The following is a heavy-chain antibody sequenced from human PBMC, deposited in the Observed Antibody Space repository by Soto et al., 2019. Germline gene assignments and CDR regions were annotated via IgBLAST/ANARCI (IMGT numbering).Heavy chain of an antibody. Sequence: SVKVSCKASGGTFSSYAISWVRQAPGQGLEWMGGIIPIFGTANYAQKFQGRVTITADESTSTAYMELSSLRSEDTAVYYCVREDGDSHRSFDYWGQGTLVTVSS. J-gene: IGHJ4*02. D-gene: IGHD4-17*01. CDR1: GGTFSSYA. CDR2: IIPIFGTA. CDR3: VREDGDSHRSFDY. V-gene: IGHV1-69*13.